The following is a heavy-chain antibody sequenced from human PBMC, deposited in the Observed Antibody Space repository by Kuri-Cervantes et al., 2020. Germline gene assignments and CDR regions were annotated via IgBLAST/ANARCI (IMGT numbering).Heavy chain of an antibody. V-gene: IGHV4-38-2*01. CDR2: IFQSGTT. Sequence: SETLSLTCFVYDYTISHGYYWGWIRQSPGKGLEWIGSIFQSGTTYYNPSLKSRVTMSVDTSKNQFSLKLSSVTAADTAVYYCARLGGADYDFWSGYLLYFDYWGRGTLVTVSS. D-gene: IGHD3-3*01. CDR3: ARLGGADYDFWSGYLLYFDY. CDR1: DYTISHGYY. J-gene: IGHJ4*02.